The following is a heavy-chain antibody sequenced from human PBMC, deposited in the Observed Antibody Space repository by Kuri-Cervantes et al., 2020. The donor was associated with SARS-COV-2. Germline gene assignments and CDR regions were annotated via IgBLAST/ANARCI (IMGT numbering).Heavy chain of an antibody. CDR1: GGSISSYY. CDR3: ARPHGGNTGARGVDV. D-gene: IGHD3-16*01. J-gene: IGHJ6*02. Sequence: ESLKISCTVSGGSISSYYWSWIRQPPGKGLEWIGYIYYSGSTNYNPSLKSRVTISVDTSKNQFSLKLSSVTAADTAVYYCARPHGGNTGARGVDVWGQGTTVTVSS. CDR2: IYYSGST. V-gene: IGHV4-59*12.